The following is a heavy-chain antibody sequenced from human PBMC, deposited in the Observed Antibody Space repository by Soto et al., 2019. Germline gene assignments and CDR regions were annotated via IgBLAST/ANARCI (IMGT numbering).Heavy chain of an antibody. J-gene: IGHJ5*02. Sequence: SETLSLTCAVYGGSFSGYYWSWIRQPPGKGREWIGEINHSRSTNYNPSLKSRVTISVATSKNPFSLKLSSVTAADTAVYYCARERRIVVASNWFAPWGQGTLVTVSS. CDR1: GGSFSGYY. V-gene: IGHV4-34*01. D-gene: IGHD3-22*01. CDR3: ARERRIVVASNWFAP. CDR2: INHSRST.